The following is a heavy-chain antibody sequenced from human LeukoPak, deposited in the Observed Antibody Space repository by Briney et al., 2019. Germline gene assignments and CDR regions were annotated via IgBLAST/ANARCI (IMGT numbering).Heavy chain of an antibody. Sequence: SETLSLTCAVSGGSISSGGYSWSWIRQPPGKGLEWIGDIYSNGHISYNPSLRSRAAISVDTSKNQFSLNLSSVTAADTALYYCARRHYGSGNIDSWGQGTLVTVSS. V-gene: IGHV4-30-2*03. CDR3: ARRHYGSGNIDS. D-gene: IGHD3-10*01. CDR1: GGSISSGGYS. CDR2: IYSNGHI. J-gene: IGHJ4*02.